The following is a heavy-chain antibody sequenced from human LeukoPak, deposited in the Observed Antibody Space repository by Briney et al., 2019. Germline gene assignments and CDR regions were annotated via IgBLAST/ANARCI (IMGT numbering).Heavy chain of an antibody. V-gene: IGHV4-38-2*01. D-gene: IGHD4-17*01. CDR3: ARLGDYREY. CDR1: GYSISSGYY. CDR2: IYHSGST. J-gene: IGHJ4*02. Sequence: PSETLSLXCAVSGYSISSGYYWGLIRQPPGKGLEWIGSIYHSGSTYYNPSLKSRVTISVDTSKNQFSLKLSSVTAADTDVYYCARLGDYREYWGQGTLVTVSS.